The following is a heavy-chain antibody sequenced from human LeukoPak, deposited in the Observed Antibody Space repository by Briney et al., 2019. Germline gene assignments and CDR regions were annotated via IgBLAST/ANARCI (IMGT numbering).Heavy chain of an antibody. Sequence: GGSLRLSCAASGFTLSSYWMSWVRQAPGKGLEWVANIKQDGSEKYYVDSVKGRFTISRDNAKNSLYLQMNSLRAEDTAVYYCARDGQISPYDFWSGYYHWFTENPNTSNAFDIWGQGTMVTVSS. CDR1: GFTLSSYW. CDR2: IKQDGSEK. CDR3: ARDGQISPYDFWSGYYHWFTENPNTSNAFDI. V-gene: IGHV3-7*01. J-gene: IGHJ3*02. D-gene: IGHD3-3*01.